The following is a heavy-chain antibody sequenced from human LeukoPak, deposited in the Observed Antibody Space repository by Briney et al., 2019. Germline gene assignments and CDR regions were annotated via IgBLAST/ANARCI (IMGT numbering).Heavy chain of an antibody. CDR1: GGSFSGYY. V-gene: IGHV4-34*01. D-gene: IGHD2-2*01. J-gene: IGHJ4*02. CDR3: ARGAGYCTSTTCPSLDY. CDR2: INNSGST. Sequence: SETLSLTCAVYGGSFSGYYWSWIRQPPGKGLEWIGEINNSGSTNHNPSLTSRVTISANTTKKQFSLKLSSVTAADTAVYYCARGAGYCTSTTCPSLDYWGQGTLVTVSS.